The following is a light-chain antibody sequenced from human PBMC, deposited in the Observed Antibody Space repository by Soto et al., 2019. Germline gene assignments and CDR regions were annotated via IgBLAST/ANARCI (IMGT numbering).Light chain of an antibody. CDR2: WAS. CDR3: QQYFATPLT. Sequence: DIVMTQSPDSLAVSPGERATFNCKSSQSLLFSTNNKNYLAWYQQKLGQPPKLLIYWASARDSGVPDRFSASGSETNFTLTISSLQAEDVAVYYCQQYFATPLTFGGGTRVEI. V-gene: IGKV4-1*01. J-gene: IGKJ4*01. CDR1: QSLLFSTNNKNY.